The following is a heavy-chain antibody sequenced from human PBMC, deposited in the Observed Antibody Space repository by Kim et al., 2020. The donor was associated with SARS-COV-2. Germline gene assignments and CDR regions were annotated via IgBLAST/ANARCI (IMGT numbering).Heavy chain of an antibody. CDR3: ASGALYYDILTGYYPSPGFCC. D-gene: IGHD3-9*01. V-gene: IGHV1-69*13. J-gene: IGHJ4*02. Sequence: SVKVSCKASGGTFSSYAISWVRQAPGQGLEWMGGIIPIFGTANYAQKFQGRVTITADESTSTAYMELSSLRSEDTAVYYCASGALYYDILTGYYPSPGFCCWGQGTLVTVSS. CDR1: GGTFSSYA. CDR2: IIPIFGTA.